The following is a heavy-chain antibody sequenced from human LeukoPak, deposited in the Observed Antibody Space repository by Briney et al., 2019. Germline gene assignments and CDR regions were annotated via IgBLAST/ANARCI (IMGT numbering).Heavy chain of an antibody. V-gene: IGHV4-4*07. Sequence: SETLSLTCTASGGSISSYYWSWLRQPAGKGLEWIGRIYTSGSTNYNPSLKSRVTMSVDTSKNQFSLKLSSVTAADTAVYYCARMSSHCSGGSCYAVFDYWGQGTLVTVSS. CDR3: ARMSSHCSGGSCYAVFDY. CDR2: IYTSGST. CDR1: GGSISSYY. D-gene: IGHD2-15*01. J-gene: IGHJ4*02.